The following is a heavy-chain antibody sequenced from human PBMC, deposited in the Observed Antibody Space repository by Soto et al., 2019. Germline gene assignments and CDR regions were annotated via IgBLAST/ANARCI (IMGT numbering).Heavy chain of an antibody. Sequence: SMRLSCGAAGVNSSSYGRSRVRQDPGKGLEWVANIKQDGSEKYYVDSVKGRFTLSRDNAQNSLQLQMNSLRAEDTAIYFCARVAYGNGWIFDHWGQGTLVTVSS. CDR2: IKQDGSEK. CDR3: ARVAYGNGWIFDH. CDR1: GVNSSSYG. V-gene: IGHV3-7*01. J-gene: IGHJ4*01. D-gene: IGHD6-19*01.